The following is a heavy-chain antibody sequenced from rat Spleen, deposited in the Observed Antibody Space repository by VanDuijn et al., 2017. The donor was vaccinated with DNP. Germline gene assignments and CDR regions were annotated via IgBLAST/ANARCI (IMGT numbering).Heavy chain of an antibody. J-gene: IGHJ4*01. CDR2: ISPSGGST. V-gene: IGHV5-19*01. D-gene: IGHD1-10*01. CDR3: ARVNNNLYYGLDA. CDR1: GFTFSNSG. Sequence: EVQVVESGGGLVQPGRSLRLSCAASGFTFSNSGMHWIRQAPTKGLEWVTSISPSGGSTYYRDSVKGRFTISRDNAKSTLYLKMNSLRSEDTATYYCARVNNNLYYGLDAWGQGTSVTVSS.